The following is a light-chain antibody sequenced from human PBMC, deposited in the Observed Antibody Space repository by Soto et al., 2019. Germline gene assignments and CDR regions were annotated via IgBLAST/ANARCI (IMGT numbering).Light chain of an antibody. CDR1: SGYSNYK. Sequence: QPVLTQPPSASASLGASVTLTCTLSSGYSNYKVDWYQQRPGKGPRFVMRVGTGGIVGSKGDGXPDRFSVLGSGLNRYLTXKNIQEEDESDYHCGADHGSGNNFVLVFGGGTKLTVL. CDR2: VGTGGIVG. J-gene: IGLJ2*01. CDR3: GADHGSGNNFVLV. V-gene: IGLV9-49*01.